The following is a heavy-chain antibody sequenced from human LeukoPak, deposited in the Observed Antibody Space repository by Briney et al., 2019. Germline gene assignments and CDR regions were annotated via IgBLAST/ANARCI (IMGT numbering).Heavy chain of an antibody. CDR2: ISGSGGNT. D-gene: IGHD4-23*01. V-gene: IGHV3-23*01. Sequence: PGGSLRLSCAASGFTFSSYAMNWVRQVPGKGLEWVSSISGSGGNTYYADSVKSRFTISRDNSKNTLYLQMNSLRAEDTAVYYCARDYGGSSPFDYWGQGTLVTVSS. CDR1: GFTFSSYA. J-gene: IGHJ4*02. CDR3: ARDYGGSSPFDY.